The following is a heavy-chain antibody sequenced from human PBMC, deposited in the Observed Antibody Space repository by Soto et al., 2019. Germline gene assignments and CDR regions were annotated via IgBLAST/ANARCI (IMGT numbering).Heavy chain of an antibody. CDR2: IYYSGST. J-gene: IGHJ5*02. Sequence: SETLSLTCTVSGGSISSSSYYWGWIRQPPGKGLEWIGSIYYSGSTYYNPSLKSRVTISVDTSKNQFSLKLSSVTAADTAVYYCARSSRGGNWFDPWGQGTLVTVSS. CDR1: GGSISSSSYY. CDR3: ARSSRGGNWFDP. V-gene: IGHV4-39*01. D-gene: IGHD3-10*01.